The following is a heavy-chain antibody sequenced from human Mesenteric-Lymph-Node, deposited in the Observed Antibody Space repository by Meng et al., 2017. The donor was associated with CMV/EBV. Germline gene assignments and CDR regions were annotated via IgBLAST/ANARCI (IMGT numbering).Heavy chain of an antibody. CDR3: ARSYYYGSYYFDY. J-gene: IGHJ4*02. Sequence: MPSEYTFASYAMNWVRQAPGQGLEWMGWINANTGNPTYAQGFTGRFVFSLDTSVSTAYLQISSLKAEDTAVYYCARSYYYGSYYFDYWGQGTLVTVSS. V-gene: IGHV7-4-1*02. D-gene: IGHD3-10*01. CDR1: EYTFASYA. CDR2: INANTGNP.